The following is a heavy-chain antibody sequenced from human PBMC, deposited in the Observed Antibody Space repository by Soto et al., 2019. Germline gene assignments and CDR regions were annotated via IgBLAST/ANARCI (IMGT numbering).Heavy chain of an antibody. CDR3: ARAEQQLVLTFDP. CDR1: GVSIISYY. Sequence: SETLSLTCTVSGVSIISYYWRWIRQPPGKGLEWIGYIYYSGSTNYNPSLKSRVTISVDTSKNQFSLKLSSVTAADTAVYYCARAEQQLVLTFDPWGQGTLVT. D-gene: IGHD6-13*01. V-gene: IGHV4-59*01. J-gene: IGHJ5*02. CDR2: IYYSGST.